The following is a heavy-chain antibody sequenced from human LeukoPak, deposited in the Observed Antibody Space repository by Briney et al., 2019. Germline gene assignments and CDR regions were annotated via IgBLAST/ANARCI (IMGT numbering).Heavy chain of an antibody. Sequence: PSETLSLTCTVSGGSISSYYWSWIRQPPGKGLEWIGYIYYSGSTNYNPSLKSRVTISVDTSKNQFSLKLSSVTAADTAVYYCARAQSQDFWSGCYDYYGMDVWGQGTTVTVSS. CDR1: GGSISSYY. V-gene: IGHV4-59*08. CDR3: ARAQSQDFWSGCYDYYGMDV. D-gene: IGHD3-3*01. CDR2: IYYSGST. J-gene: IGHJ6*02.